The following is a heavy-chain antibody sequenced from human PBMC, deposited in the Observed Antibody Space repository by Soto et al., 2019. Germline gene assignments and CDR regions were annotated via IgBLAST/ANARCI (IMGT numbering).Heavy chain of an antibody. J-gene: IGHJ4*02. CDR1: GGTFSSYA. D-gene: IGHD3-10*01. CDR3: ARAYYYGSGSYYLFDY. Sequence: SVKVSCKASGGTFSSYAISWVRQAPGQGLEWMGGIIPIFGTANYAQKFQGRVTITADESTSTAYMELSSLRSEDTAVYYCARAYYYGSGSYYLFDYWGQGTLVTVSS. CDR2: IIPIFGTA. V-gene: IGHV1-69*13.